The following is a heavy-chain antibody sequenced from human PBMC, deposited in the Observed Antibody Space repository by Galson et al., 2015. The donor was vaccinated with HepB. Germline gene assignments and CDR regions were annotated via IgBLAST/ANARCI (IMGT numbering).Heavy chain of an antibody. V-gene: IGHV3-23*01. D-gene: IGHD6-19*01. J-gene: IGHJ4*02. CDR3: ASRGYSSGWGDY. CDR1: GSTFSTYA. CDR2: ISGSGHNT. Sequence: SLRLSCAASGSTFSTYAMNWVRQAPGKGLEWVSAISGSGHNTYYADSVKGRFTISRDNSKNTLFLQMNSLTAEDTAVYYCASRGYSSGWGDYWGQGTLVSVSS.